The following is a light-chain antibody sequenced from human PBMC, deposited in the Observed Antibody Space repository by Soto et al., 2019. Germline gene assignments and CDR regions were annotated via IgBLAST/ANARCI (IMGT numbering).Light chain of an antibody. CDR3: SSYTSSSPLV. V-gene: IGLV2-14*01. CDR2: EVS. CDR1: SSDVGGYNY. Sequence: QSVLTQPASVSGSPGQSITISCTGTSSDVGGYNYVSWYQRHPDKAPKLMIYEVSNRPSGVSHRFSGSKSGNTASLTISGLQAEDEADYYCSSYTSSSPLVFGGGTKLTVL. J-gene: IGLJ2*01.